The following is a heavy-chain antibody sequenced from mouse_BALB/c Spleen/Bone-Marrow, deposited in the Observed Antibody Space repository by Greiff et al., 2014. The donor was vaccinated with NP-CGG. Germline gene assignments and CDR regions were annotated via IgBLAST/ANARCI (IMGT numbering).Heavy chain of an antibody. CDR2: INPNNGGT. CDR3: ARGAYYGYGNWYFDV. J-gene: IGHJ1*01. CDR1: GYTFTEYT. D-gene: IGHD1-2*01. V-gene: IGHV1-18*01. Sequence: VQLQQSGPDLVKSGASVKISCETSGYTFTEYTMHWVKQSHGKSLEWIGGINPNNGGTSYNQKFKAKATLTVDKSSSTVYMELHSLTSEDSAVYFCARGAYYGYGNWYFDVWGAGTTVTVSS.